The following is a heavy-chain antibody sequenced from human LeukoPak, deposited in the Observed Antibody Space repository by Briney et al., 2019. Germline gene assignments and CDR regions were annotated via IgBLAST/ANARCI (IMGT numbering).Heavy chain of an antibody. D-gene: IGHD5-24*01. CDR2: ISYDGSNK. Sequence: GGSLRLSCAASGLTVNSKYMSWVRQAPGKGLEWVAVISYDGSNKYYADSVKGRFTISRDNSKNTLYLQMNSLRAEDTAVYYCARDAGYNFDYWGQGTLVTVSS. CDR1: GLTVNSKY. J-gene: IGHJ4*02. CDR3: ARDAGYNFDY. V-gene: IGHV3-30-3*01.